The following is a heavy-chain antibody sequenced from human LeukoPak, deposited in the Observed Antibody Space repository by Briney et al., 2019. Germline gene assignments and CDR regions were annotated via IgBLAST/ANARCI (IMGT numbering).Heavy chain of an antibody. V-gene: IGHV1-18*04. Sequence: ASVKVSCKASGYTFTGYYMHWVRQAPGQGLEWMGWISAYNGNTNYAQKLQGRVTMTTDTSTSTAYMELRSLRSDDTAVYYCARALYYFDYWGQGTLVTVSS. J-gene: IGHJ4*02. CDR3: ARALYYFDY. CDR2: ISAYNGNT. CDR1: GYTFTGYY.